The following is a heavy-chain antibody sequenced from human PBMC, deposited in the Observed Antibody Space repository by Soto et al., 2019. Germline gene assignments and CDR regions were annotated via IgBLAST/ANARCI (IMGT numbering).Heavy chain of an antibody. V-gene: IGHV3-23*01. D-gene: IGHD3-16*02. Sequence: EVQLLESGGGLVQPGGSLRLSCAASGFTFDKYAMYWVRQAPGKGLEWASAISRTGGAANYADSVNGRFAVSRDNSKNTLYLKMNSLGAEATPFYYCAKANDYIWGSYPRDFDYWAREPWSPSPQ. CDR1: GFTFDKYA. CDR2: ISRTGGAA. CDR3: AKANDYIWGSYPRDFDY. J-gene: IGHJ4*02.